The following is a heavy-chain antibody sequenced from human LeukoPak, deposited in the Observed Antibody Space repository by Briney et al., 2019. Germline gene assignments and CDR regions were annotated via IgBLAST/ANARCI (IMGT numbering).Heavy chain of an antibody. CDR3: ARASQGAAGAFDI. CDR1: GYTFTGYY. D-gene: IGHD6-13*01. Sequence: ASVKVSCKASGYTFTGYYMHWVRQAPGQGLEWMGWINPNSGGTNYAQRFQGWVTMTRDTSISTAYMELSRLRSDDTAVYYCARASQGAAGAFDIWGQGTMVTVSS. CDR2: INPNSGGT. V-gene: IGHV1-2*04. J-gene: IGHJ3*02.